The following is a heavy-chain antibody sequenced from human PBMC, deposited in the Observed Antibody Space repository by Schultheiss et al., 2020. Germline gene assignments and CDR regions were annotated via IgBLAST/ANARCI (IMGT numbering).Heavy chain of an antibody. V-gene: IGHV3-30*19. CDR3: ASDWLVGATAY. CDR1: GFTFSSYG. Sequence: GGSLRLSCAASGFTFSSYGMHWVRQAPGKGLEWVAVISSDGSDIYYADSVQGRFTISRDNSKSTLFLQMNSLRAEDTAVFYCASDWLVGATAYWGQGTLVTVSS. J-gene: IGHJ4*02. D-gene: IGHD1-26*01. CDR2: ISSDGSDI.